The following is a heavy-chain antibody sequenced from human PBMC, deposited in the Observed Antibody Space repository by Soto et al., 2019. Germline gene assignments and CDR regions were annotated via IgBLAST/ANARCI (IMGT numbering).Heavy chain of an antibody. D-gene: IGHD6-13*01. CDR3: ARTDRFDSSSWTP. Sequence: SETLSLTCTVSGGSISSGGYYWSWIRQHPGKGLEWIGYIYYSGSTYYNPSLKSRVTMTTDTSTSTAYMELRSLRSDDTAVYYCARTDRFDSSSWTPWGQGTLVTVSS. V-gene: IGHV4-31*03. J-gene: IGHJ5*02. CDR1: GGSISSGGYY. CDR2: IYYSGST.